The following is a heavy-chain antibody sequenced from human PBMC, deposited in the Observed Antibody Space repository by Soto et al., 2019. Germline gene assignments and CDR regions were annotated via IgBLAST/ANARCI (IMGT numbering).Heavy chain of an antibody. CDR2: IYPGDSDT. CDR3: AILTIFGVATDAFDI. CDR1: GYSFTRYW. J-gene: IGHJ3*02. V-gene: IGHV5-51*01. Sequence: GESLKISCKGSGYSFTRYWIGWVRQMPGKGLEWMGIIYPGDSDTRYSPSFQGQVTISADKSISTAYLQWSSLKASDTAMYYCAILTIFGVATDAFDIWGQGTMVTVSS. D-gene: IGHD3-3*01.